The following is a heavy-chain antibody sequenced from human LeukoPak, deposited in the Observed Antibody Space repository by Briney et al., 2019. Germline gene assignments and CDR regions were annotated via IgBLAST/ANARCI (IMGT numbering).Heavy chain of an antibody. V-gene: IGHV3-53*05. D-gene: IGHD1-26*01. CDR1: GFTVSSNY. Sequence: PGGSLRLSCAASGFTVSSNYMSWVRQAPGKGLEWVSVIYSGGSTYYADSVKGRFTISRDNSKNTLYLQMNSLRAEDTAVYYCATARSGSYSDGLNWFDPWGQGTLVTVSS. CDR3: ATARSGSYSDGLNWFDP. J-gene: IGHJ5*02. CDR2: IYSGGST.